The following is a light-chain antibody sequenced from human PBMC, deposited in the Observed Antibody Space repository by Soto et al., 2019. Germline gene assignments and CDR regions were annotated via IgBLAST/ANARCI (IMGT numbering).Light chain of an antibody. Sequence: DIQMTQSPSSLSAFVGDTVTINCRATDSIDRYLNWNQQKPGQAPRVLITAASTLESGVPSRFSGSGSGTDFTLTINNLQPEDFATYYCQRTYNAPFTFGPGTKVSIK. J-gene: IGKJ3*01. V-gene: IGKV1-39*01. CDR1: DSIDRY. CDR2: AAS. CDR3: QRTYNAPFT.